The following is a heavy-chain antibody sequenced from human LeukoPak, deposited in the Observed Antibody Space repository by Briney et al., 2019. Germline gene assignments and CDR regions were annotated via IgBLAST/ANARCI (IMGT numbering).Heavy chain of an antibody. V-gene: IGHV3-23*01. D-gene: IGHD2-21*02. CDR2: ISGSSYTT. CDR3: AKAGLSQASCSGDCPFDN. CDR1: GFIFSNYA. Sequence: PGGSLRLSCAASGFIFSNYAMGWVRLAPGKGLEWVSSISGSSYTTYYADSVKGRFTISRDNSKNTLYLQMNSLRAEDTAVYYCAKAGLSQASCSGDCPFDNWGQGTLVTVSS. J-gene: IGHJ4*02.